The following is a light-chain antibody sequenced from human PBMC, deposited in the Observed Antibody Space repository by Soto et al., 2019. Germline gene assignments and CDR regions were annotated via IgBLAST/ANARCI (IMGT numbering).Light chain of an antibody. Sequence: QSALTQPASVSGSPGQSITISCTGTSRDVGAYKYVSWYQQHPGRGPQLIIFEVRNRPSGISNRFSGSKSGNTASLTISGLQPEDEADYYCSSFTPSSAVVFGTGTKLTVL. J-gene: IGLJ1*01. CDR1: SRDVGAYKY. CDR2: EVR. V-gene: IGLV2-14*01. CDR3: SSFTPSSAVV.